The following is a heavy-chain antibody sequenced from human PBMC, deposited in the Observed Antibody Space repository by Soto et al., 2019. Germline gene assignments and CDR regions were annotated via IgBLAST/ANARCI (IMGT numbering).Heavy chain of an antibody. V-gene: IGHV1-3*01. J-gene: IGHJ6*02. Sequence: QVQLVQSGAEVKKPGASVKVSCKASGYTFTSYAMHWVRQAPGQRLEWMGWINAGNGNTKYSQKFQGRVTITRDTSASTAYMELSSLRSEDTAVYYCARVRGAGSDYYYYGMDVWGQGTTVTVSS. CDR3: ARVRGAGSDYYYYGMDV. D-gene: IGHD3-10*01. CDR1: GYTFTSYA. CDR2: INAGNGNT.